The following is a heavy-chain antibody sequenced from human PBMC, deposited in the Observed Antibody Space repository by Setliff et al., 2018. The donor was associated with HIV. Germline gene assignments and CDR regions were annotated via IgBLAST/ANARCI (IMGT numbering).Heavy chain of an antibody. V-gene: IGHV1-18*01. J-gene: IGHJ5*02. Sequence: ASVKVSCKASGYTFTSYGISWVRQAPGQGLEWMGWISAYTGNTKYSQKVQGRVAMTTDTSTSTAYMELRSLRSEDTAVYYCARGITVFGVVINVRLDPWGQGTLVTVSS. CDR2: ISAYTGNT. CDR3: ARGITVFGVVINVRLDP. D-gene: IGHD3-3*01. CDR1: GYTFTSYG.